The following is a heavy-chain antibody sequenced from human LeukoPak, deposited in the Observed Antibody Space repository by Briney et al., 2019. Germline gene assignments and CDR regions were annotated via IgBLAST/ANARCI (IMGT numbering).Heavy chain of an antibody. CDR3: ARDLFHAIDY. J-gene: IGHJ4*02. D-gene: IGHD2/OR15-2a*01. V-gene: IGHV3-74*03. CDR2: IRSDGSDT. Sequence: GGSLRLSCAASGFTFSDTWMHWVRQAPGEGLVWVSRIRSDGSDTMYAESVKGRFTISRDKAKNTLYLQMNSLRAEDTAVYYCARDLFHAIDYWGQGALVTVSS. CDR1: GFTFSDTW.